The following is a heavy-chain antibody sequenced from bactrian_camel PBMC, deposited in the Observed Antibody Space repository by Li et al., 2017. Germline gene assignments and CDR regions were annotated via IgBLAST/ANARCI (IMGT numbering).Heavy chain of an antibody. J-gene: IGHJ4*01. CDR2: IDDDDRP. Sequence: VQLVESGGGSVQAGGSLSLSCVVSGYISSSYCVAWFRQAPGKEREGVAIIDDDDRPHYADSVKDRFVITKDSTVTLQMNNLKPEDTATYYCAATGYCYKRWFEDYRHWGQGTQVTVS. V-gene: IGHV3S53*01. D-gene: IGHD2*01. CDR1: GYISSSYC. CDR3: AATGYCYKRWFEDYRH.